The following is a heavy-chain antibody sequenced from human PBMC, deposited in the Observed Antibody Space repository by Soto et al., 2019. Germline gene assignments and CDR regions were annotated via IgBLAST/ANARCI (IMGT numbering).Heavy chain of an antibody. CDR2: TYYRSKFYN. Sequence: PSQTLSLTCSISGDSVSSNSAAWNCIRQSPSRGLEWLGRTYYRSKFYNDYAVSVNSRITINPDTSKNQFSLQLTSVTPEDTAVSYCSRGAYYMDVWGKGTTVTVSS. CDR3: SRGAYYMDV. J-gene: IGHJ6*03. CDR1: GDSVSSNSAA. V-gene: IGHV6-1*01.